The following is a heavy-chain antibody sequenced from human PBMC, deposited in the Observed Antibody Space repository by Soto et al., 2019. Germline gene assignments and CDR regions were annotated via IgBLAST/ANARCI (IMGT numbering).Heavy chain of an antibody. D-gene: IGHD6-19*01. CDR3: ARVSAGYWYFDL. CDR2: IYYSGST. J-gene: IGHJ2*01. Sequence: TSETLSLTCDVSGDTISTGGYTWAWIRQPPGKALEWIGYIYYSGSTNYKPSLKSRVTISVDTSKNQFSLRLSSVTAADTAVYYCARVSAGYWYFDLWGRGTLVTVSS. V-gene: IGHV4-61*08. CDR1: GDTISTGGYT.